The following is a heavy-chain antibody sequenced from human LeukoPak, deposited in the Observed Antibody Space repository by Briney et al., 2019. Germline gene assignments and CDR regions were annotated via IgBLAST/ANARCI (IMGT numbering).Heavy chain of an antibody. J-gene: IGHJ6*02. CDR2: ISSSSSYI. CDR3: ARAPPRCYVPGCYGMDV. D-gene: IGHD3-16*01. Sequence: GGSLRLSCAASGFTFSSYNMNWVRQAPGKGLEWVSSISSSSSYIYYADSVKGRFTISRDNAKNSLYLQMNSLRAEDTAVYYCARAPPRCYVPGCYGMDVWGQGTTVTVSS. CDR1: GFTFSSYN. V-gene: IGHV3-21*01.